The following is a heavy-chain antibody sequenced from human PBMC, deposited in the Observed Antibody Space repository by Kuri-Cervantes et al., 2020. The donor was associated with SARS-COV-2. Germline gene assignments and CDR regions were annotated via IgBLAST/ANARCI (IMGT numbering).Heavy chain of an antibody. CDR2: INPNSGGT. D-gene: IGHD3-10*01. V-gene: IGHV1-2*04. J-gene: IGHJ6*02. CDR1: GYTFTGYY. CDR3: ARGMVRILIQYYYYGMDV. Sequence: ASVKVSCKSSGYTFTGYYMHWVRQAPGQGLEWMGWINPNSGGTNYAQKFQGWVTMTRDTSISTVYMELSRLRSDDTAVYYCARGMVRILIQYYYYGMDVWGQGTTVTVSS.